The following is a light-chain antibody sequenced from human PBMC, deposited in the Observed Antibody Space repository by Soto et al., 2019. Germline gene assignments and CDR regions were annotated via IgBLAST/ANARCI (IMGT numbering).Light chain of an antibody. Sequence: QLVLTQSPSPSASLGASVKLTCTLSSGHSSYAIAWHQQQPEKGPRYLMKLNSDGSHSKGDGIPDRFSGSSSGAERYLTISSLQSEDEADYYCQTWGTGFWVFGGGTKLTVL. V-gene: IGLV4-69*01. CDR3: QTWGTGFWV. J-gene: IGLJ3*02. CDR2: LNSDGSH. CDR1: SGHSSYA.